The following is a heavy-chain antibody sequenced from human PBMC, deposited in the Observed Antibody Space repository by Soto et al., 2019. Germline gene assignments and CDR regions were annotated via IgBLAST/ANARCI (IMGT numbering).Heavy chain of an antibody. V-gene: IGHV1-8*01. CDR3: ARGDRGTGNMDV. CDR1: GYTFTSYD. D-gene: IGHD1-1*01. CDR2: MNPNSGNT. Sequence: ASVKVSCKASGYTFTSYDINWVRQATGQGLEWMGWMNPNSGNTGYAQKFQGRVTMTRNTSISTAYMELSSLRSEDTAVYYCARGDRGTGNMDVWGKGTTVTVSS. J-gene: IGHJ6*03.